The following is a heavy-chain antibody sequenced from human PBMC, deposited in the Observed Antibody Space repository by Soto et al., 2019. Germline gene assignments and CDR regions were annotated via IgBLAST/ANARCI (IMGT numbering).Heavy chain of an antibody. CDR3: AKDREQWLVHEHYFDY. J-gene: IGHJ4*02. D-gene: IGHD6-19*01. CDR2: IWYDGSDK. CDR1: GFTLSSNG. Sequence: PGGSLRLSCAASGFTLSSNGMHWVRRAPGKGLEWVAFIWYDGSDKYYVDSVKGRFTISRDNAKNKLYLQMNNLRPEDTAVYYCAKDREQWLVHEHYFDYWGQGTLVTVSS. V-gene: IGHV3-30*02.